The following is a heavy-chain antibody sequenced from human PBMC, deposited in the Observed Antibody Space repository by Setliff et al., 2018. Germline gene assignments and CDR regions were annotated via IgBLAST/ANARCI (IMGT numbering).Heavy chain of an antibody. D-gene: IGHD6-19*01. V-gene: IGHV4-39*01. J-gene: IGHJ4*02. CDR1: GGSVSDSTYY. Sequence: SETLSLTCTVSGGSVSDSTYYWGWVRQPPGKGLEWIGSIYYSGSTYYNPSLRSRVTISVDTSKNQFSLNANSVIAADTAVYYCARLRGIAVPGVPKYYSPGYWGQGTLVTVSS. CDR2: IYYSGST. CDR3: ARLRGIAVPGVPKYYSPGY.